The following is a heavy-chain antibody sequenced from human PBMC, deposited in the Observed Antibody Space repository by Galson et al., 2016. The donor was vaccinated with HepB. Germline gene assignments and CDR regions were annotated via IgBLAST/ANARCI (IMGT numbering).Heavy chain of an antibody. CDR1: GFTVSSHY. CDR2: IYNGGTT. D-gene: IGHD4-23*01. V-gene: IGHV3-66*02. Sequence: SLRLSCAVSGFTVSSHYMSWVRQASGKGLEWVSVIYNGGTTDYAVSVKGRFTISRDESKNTLYLQMNSLRGDDTAVYFCARDELRYGMDVWGKGTTVTVSS. CDR3: ARDELRYGMDV. J-gene: IGHJ6*04.